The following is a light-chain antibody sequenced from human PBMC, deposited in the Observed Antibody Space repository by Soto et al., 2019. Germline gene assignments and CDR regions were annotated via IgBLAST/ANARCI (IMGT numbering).Light chain of an antibody. CDR3: QQYNNWPRT. Sequence: VLTQSPGTVSLSPGERATLSCRASQSVSNNYLAWYQQKPGQAPRLLIYGASSRATGIPDRFSGSGSGTDFTLTISSLQSEDFAVYYCQQYNNWPRTFGQGTRWIS. CDR1: QSVSNNY. J-gene: IGKJ1*01. CDR2: GAS. V-gene: IGKV3-20*01.